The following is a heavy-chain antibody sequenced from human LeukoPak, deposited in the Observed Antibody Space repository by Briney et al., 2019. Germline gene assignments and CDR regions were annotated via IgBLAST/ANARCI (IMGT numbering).Heavy chain of an antibody. D-gene: IGHD6-13*01. V-gene: IGHV3-9*01. Sequence: GGSLRLSCAASGFTFDDYAMHWVRQAPGKDLEWVSGISWNSGSIGYADSVKGRFTISRDNAKNSLYLQMNSLRAEDTALYYCAKVGGYSSSWYYFDYWGQGTLVTVSS. CDR2: ISWNSGSI. CDR1: GFTFDDYA. J-gene: IGHJ4*02. CDR3: AKVGGYSSSWYYFDY.